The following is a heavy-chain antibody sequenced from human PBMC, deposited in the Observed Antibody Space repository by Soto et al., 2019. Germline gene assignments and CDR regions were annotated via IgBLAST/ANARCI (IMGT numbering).Heavy chain of an antibody. CDR3: VKEIGRTYYFDF. J-gene: IGHJ4*01. Sequence: PGGSLRLSCVGSGFNFDDYAVHWVRQVPGKGLEWVAGINWNSESKSYAASVRGRFTISRDNAKNSLFLEMNSLRPEDSALYHCVKEIGRTYYFDFWGRGTLVTVSS. D-gene: IGHD2-15*01. CDR1: GFNFDDYA. V-gene: IGHV3-9*01. CDR2: INWNSESK.